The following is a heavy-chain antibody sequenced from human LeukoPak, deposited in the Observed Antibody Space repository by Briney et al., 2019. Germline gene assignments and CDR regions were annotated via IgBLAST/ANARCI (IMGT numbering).Heavy chain of an antibody. J-gene: IGHJ4*02. CDR2: TYYRSKWSN. Sequence: SQTLSLTCAISGDSVSSNTAVWNWIRQSPSRGLEWLGRTYYRSKWSNNYAVSVKSRILINQDTSENQFSLQLNSMTPEDTAVYYCARGVQAFDYWGQGTLVTVSS. CDR3: ARGVQAFDY. V-gene: IGHV6-1*01. D-gene: IGHD1-1*01. CDR1: GDSVSSNTAV.